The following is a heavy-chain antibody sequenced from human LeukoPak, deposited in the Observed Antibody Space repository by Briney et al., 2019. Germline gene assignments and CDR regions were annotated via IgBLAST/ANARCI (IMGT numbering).Heavy chain of an antibody. J-gene: IGHJ5*02. CDR3: ARGGGWELRRSNWFDP. CDR2: ISAYNGNT. Sequence: GASVKVSCKASGYTFTSYHISWVRQAPGQGLEWMGWISAYNGNTYYVQKLQDRVTMTTDTSTSTAYMELRSLRSDDTAVYYCARGGGWELRRSNWFDPWGQGTLVTVSS. D-gene: IGHD1-26*01. CDR1: GYTFTSYH. V-gene: IGHV1-18*01.